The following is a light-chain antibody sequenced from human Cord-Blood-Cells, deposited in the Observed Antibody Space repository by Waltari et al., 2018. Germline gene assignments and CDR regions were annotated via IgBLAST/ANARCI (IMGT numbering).Light chain of an antibody. J-gene: IGLJ1*01. V-gene: IGLV2-14*03. CDR2: DVS. CDR3: SSYTSSSTLV. CDR1: SSDVGGYNY. Sequence: QSALTQPASVSGSPGQSITISCTVTSSDVGGYNYVSWYQQHPGKAPKLMIYDVSNRPSGVSNRCSGSKAGNTASLTISGLQAEDEADYYCSSYTSSSTLVFGTGTKVTVL.